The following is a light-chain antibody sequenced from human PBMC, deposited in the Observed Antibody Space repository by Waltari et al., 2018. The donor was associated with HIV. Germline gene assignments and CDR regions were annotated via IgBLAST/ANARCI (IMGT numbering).Light chain of an antibody. Sequence: DIVMTQSPDSLAVSLGERATINCKSSQSLLYSSNNKNSLAWYQQKPGQPPTLLIYWTSTRNSGVPDRFIGSGSGTDFTLTISSLQAEDVAVYYCQQYYSTPYTFGQGTKLGIK. CDR1: QSLLYSSNNKNS. CDR2: WTS. J-gene: IGKJ2*01. CDR3: QQYYSTPYT. V-gene: IGKV4-1*01.